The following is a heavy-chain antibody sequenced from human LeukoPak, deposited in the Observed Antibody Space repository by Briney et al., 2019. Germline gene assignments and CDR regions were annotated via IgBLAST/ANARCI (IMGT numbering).Heavy chain of an antibody. Sequence: GESLKISCMASGYSFTTYCIGWVRQMPGKGLEWMGIIYPGDSDTRYSPSFQGQVTISADKSISTAYLQWSSLKASDTAKYYCAASIGTAAGTLDYWGQGTLVTVSS. CDR1: GYSFTTYC. D-gene: IGHD6-13*01. CDR3: AASIGTAAGTLDY. V-gene: IGHV5-51*01. J-gene: IGHJ4*02. CDR2: IYPGDSDT.